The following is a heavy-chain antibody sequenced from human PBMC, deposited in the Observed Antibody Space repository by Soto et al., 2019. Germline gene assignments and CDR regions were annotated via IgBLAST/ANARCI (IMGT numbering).Heavy chain of an antibody. D-gene: IGHD3-10*01. J-gene: IGHJ6*02. Sequence: QVPLVQSGAEVKKPGSSVKLSCEASGGNFRDYAISWVRQAPGQGLEWMGGVIPLFGSATYAQNFQGRVTITADESTNTAYMELVSLTSKDTAVYYCARSVYGSGSYYYSGLDVWGQGTTVTVSS. CDR3: ARSVYGSGSYYYSGLDV. V-gene: IGHV1-69*01. CDR1: GGNFRDYA. CDR2: VIPLFGSA.